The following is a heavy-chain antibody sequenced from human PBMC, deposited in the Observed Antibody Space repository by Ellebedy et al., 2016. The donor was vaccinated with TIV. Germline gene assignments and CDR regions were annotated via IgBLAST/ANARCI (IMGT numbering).Heavy chain of an antibody. D-gene: IGHD2-15*01. Sequence: GGSLRLXXAASGFAFSNYAMSWVRQAPGKGLEWVSAISGSGGSTYYADSVKGRFTISRDNSKNTLYLQMNSLRAEDTAVYYCAKGSIVVVVAATSLDYWGQGTLVTVSS. CDR3: AKGSIVVVVAATSLDY. J-gene: IGHJ4*02. CDR2: ISGSGGST. CDR1: GFAFSNYA. V-gene: IGHV3-23*01.